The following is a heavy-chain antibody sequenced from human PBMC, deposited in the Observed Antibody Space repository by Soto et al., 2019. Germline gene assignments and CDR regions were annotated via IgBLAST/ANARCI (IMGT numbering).Heavy chain of an antibody. V-gene: IGHV4-39*01. CDR2: IYFRGNT. Sequence: QLQLQESGPGLVKPSETLSLTCSVSGDSINSDKYYWGWIRQPPGKGLEWTGSIYFRGNTYYNPSLQTRVTISLDKSKSQCSLKLNSVTAADSAVYFCARLEGLATISYYFDFWGQGALVTVSS. D-gene: IGHD3-9*01. CDR1: GDSINSDKYY. CDR3: ARLEGLATISYYFDF. J-gene: IGHJ4*02.